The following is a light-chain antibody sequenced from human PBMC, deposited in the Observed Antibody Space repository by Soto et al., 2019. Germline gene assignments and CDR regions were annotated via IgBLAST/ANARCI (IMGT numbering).Light chain of an antibody. V-gene: IGKV3-20*01. CDR3: QQYANSPIT. Sequence: VLTESPATLSLSPGATGTQCGRVSQSLTSSYLAWYQQRPGQAPRLLIYGVSSRASGIPDRFFGSGSGTDVTLSIISLEPEDFAVYYCQQYANSPITFGQGTRLEIK. CDR2: GVS. CDR1: QSLTSSY. J-gene: IGKJ5*01.